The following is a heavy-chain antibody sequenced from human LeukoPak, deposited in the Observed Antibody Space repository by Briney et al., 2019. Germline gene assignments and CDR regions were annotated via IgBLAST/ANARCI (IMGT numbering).Heavy chain of an antibody. CDR3: ARRPRVRVGYCSSTSCYRYYYYGMDV. D-gene: IGHD2-2*01. CDR2: INHSGST. CDR1: GGSFSGYY. Sequence: PSETLSLTCAVYGGSFSGYYWSWIRQPPGKGLEWIGEINHSGSTNYNPSLKSRVTISVDTSKNQFPLKLSSVTAADTAVYYCARRPRVRVGYCSSTSCYRYYYYGMDVWGQGTTVTVSS. J-gene: IGHJ6*02. V-gene: IGHV4-34*01.